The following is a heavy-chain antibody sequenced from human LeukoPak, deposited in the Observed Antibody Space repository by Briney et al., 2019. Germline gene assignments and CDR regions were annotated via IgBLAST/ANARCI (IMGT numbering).Heavy chain of an antibody. CDR3: TRGLYFLDY. CDR2: IYYSGTP. V-gene: IGHV4-39*01. D-gene: IGHD3-9*01. J-gene: IGHJ4*02. Sequence: SETLSLTCTVSGDSIGSSGSYWGWIRQPPGKGLEWIASIYYSGTPYYNPSLKSRVTISEHTSKNQFSLQLSSVTAADTAVYYCTRGLYFLDYWGQGILVTVSS. CDR1: GDSIGSSGSY.